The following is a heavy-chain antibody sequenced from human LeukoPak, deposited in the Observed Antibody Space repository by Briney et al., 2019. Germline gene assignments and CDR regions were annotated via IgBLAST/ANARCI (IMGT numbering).Heavy chain of an antibody. Sequence: ASVKVSCKASGYTFTSYYMHWVRQAPGQGLEWMGIINTSGGNTSYAQKFQGRVTMTRDTSTSTVYMELSSLRSEDTAVYYCARGPNGYSGYDSLGFDYWGQGTLVTVSS. J-gene: IGHJ4*02. CDR2: INTSGGNT. D-gene: IGHD5-12*01. CDR1: GYTFTSYY. CDR3: ARGPNGYSGYDSLGFDY. V-gene: IGHV1-46*01.